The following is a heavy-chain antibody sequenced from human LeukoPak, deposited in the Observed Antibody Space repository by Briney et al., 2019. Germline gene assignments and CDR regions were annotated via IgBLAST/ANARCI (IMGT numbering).Heavy chain of an antibody. J-gene: IGHJ4*02. CDR1: GYSFTSYW. CDR3: ARYTTGDFDY. D-gene: IGHD1-1*01. CDR2: IDPSDSYT. V-gene: IGHV5-10-1*01. Sequence: ESLKIFCKGSGYSFTSYWISWVRQMRGQGLEWMGRIDPSDSYTNYSPSFQGHVTISADKSISTAYLQWSSLKASDTAMYYCARYTTGDFDYWGQGTLVTVSS.